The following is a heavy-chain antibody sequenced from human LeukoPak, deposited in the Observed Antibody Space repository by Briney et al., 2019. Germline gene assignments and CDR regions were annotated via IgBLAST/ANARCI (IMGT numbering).Heavy chain of an antibody. CDR1: GFTFSNYW. CDR3: ARGPPGYMDV. CDR2: INTDGSST. V-gene: IGHV3-74*01. Sequence: GGSLRLSCAAPGFTFSNYWMHWVRQAPGKGLVWVSRINTDGSSTSYADSVKGRFTISRDNAKNTQYLQMNSLRAEDTAVYYCARGPPGYMDVWGKGTTVTVSS. J-gene: IGHJ6*03.